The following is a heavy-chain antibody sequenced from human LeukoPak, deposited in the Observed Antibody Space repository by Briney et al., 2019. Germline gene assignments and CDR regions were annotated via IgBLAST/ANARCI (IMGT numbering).Heavy chain of an antibody. V-gene: IGHV4-34*01. CDR1: GGSFSGYY. J-gene: IGHJ6*03. D-gene: IGHD3-10*01. Sequence: KPSETLSLTCAVYGGSFSGYYWSWIRQPPGKGLEWIGSIYYSGSTYYNPSLKSRVTISVDTSKNQFSLKLSSVTAADTAVYYCARGSGSYYVYYYYYMDVWGKGTTVTVSS. CDR2: IYYSGST. CDR3: ARGSGSYYVYYYYYMDV.